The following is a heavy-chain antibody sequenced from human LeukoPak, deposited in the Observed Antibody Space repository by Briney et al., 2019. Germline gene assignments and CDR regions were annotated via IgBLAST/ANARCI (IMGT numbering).Heavy chain of an antibody. Sequence: GGSLRLSCVASGFTFSISWVTWVRLAPGKGLEWVANVDKHGNKKYYVDSVKGRFAISRDYASNSVFLQMDSLRAEDTSVYYCARDAGWGYYDLWGQGTPVTVSS. D-gene: IGHD1-26*01. CDR3: ARDAGWGYYDL. J-gene: IGHJ4*02. V-gene: IGHV3-7*01. CDR2: VDKHGNKK. CDR1: GFTFSISW.